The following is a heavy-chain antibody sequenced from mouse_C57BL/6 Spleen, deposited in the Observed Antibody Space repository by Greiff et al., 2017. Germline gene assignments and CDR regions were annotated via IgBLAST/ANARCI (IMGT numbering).Heavy chain of an antibody. Sequence: EVQLQESGGGLVQPGGSMTLSCAASGFTFSDAWLDWVRQSPEKGLEWVAEIRNKANNHATYYAESVKGRFTISRDDSKSSVYLQMNSLRAEDTGIYYCTKTTVVAKDYWGQGTTLTVSS. CDR1: GFTFSDAW. CDR2: IRNKANNHAT. CDR3: TKTTVVAKDY. D-gene: IGHD1-1*01. J-gene: IGHJ2*01. V-gene: IGHV6-6*01.